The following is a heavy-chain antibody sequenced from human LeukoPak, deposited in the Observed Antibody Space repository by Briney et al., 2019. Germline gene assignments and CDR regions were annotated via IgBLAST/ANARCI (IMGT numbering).Heavy chain of an antibody. CDR1: GGSISSYY. Sequence: SETLSLTCTVSGGSISSYYWSWIRQPPGKGLECIGYIYYSGSTNYNPSLKSRVTISVDTSKNQFSLKLSSVAAADTAVYYCASYSGSYFFDYWGQGTLVTVSS. CDR3: ASYSGSYFFDY. V-gene: IGHV4-59*01. CDR2: IYYSGST. J-gene: IGHJ4*02. D-gene: IGHD1-26*01.